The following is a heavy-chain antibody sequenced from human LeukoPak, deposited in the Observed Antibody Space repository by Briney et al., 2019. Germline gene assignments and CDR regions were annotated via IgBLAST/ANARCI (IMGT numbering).Heavy chain of an antibody. CDR1: GGSFSGYY. D-gene: IGHD2-2*01. V-gene: IGHV4-34*01. CDR2: INHSGST. Sequence: SETLSLTCAVYGGSFSGYYWSWIRQPPGKGLEWIGEINHSGSTNYNPSLKSLVTISVDTSKNQFSLKLSSVTAADTAVYYCARGYCSSTSCFAWNGPFFFDYWGQGTLVTVSS. J-gene: IGHJ4*02. CDR3: ARGYCSSTSCFAWNGPFFFDY.